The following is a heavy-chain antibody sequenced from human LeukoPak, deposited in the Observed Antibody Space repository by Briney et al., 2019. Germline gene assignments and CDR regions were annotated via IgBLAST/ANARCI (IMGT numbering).Heavy chain of an antibody. CDR3: ARARAPAVQFDP. CDR1: GYTFTGYY. Sequence: ASVKVSCKASGYTFTGYYMHWVRQAPGQGLEWMGIINPSGGSISYAQKFQGRVTMTWDTSTSTVYMELSSLRSEDTAVYYCARARAPAVQFDPWGQGTLVTVSS. CDR2: INPSGGSI. D-gene: IGHD2-2*01. J-gene: IGHJ5*02. V-gene: IGHV1-46*01.